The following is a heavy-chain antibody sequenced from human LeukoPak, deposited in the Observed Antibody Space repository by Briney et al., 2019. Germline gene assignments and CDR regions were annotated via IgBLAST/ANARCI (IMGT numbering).Heavy chain of an antibody. CDR2: FFDSGST. J-gene: IGHJ4*02. CDR3: ARGTYSNAWSFDY. V-gene: IGHV4-59*01. D-gene: IGHD6-19*01. Sequence: SETLSLTCTVSGASFSSSYWSWIRQPPGKGLEWVGYFFDSGSTNYNPSLKSRITISVNTSKNQFSLKLSSVTAADTAVYYCARGTYSNAWSFDYWGQGILVSVSS. CDR1: GASFSSSY.